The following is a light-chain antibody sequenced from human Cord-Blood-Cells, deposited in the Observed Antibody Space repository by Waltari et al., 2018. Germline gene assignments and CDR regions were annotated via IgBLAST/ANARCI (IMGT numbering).Light chain of an antibody. Sequence: DIQMTQSPSSVSASVGDRVTITCRASEGLSSWLAWYKQKPGKAPKLRVYGASSLQSGVPSRFSSSGSGKDFTLTISSLPPEDFATYYCQQANSFPRTFGPGTKVDIK. CDR2: GAS. CDR1: EGLSSW. V-gene: IGKV1-12*01. J-gene: IGKJ3*01. CDR3: QQANSFPRT.